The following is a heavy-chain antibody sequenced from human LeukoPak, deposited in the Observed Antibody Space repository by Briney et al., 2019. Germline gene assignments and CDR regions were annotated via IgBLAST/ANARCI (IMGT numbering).Heavy chain of an antibody. V-gene: IGHV3-48*01. CDR2: ISSSSSTT. CDR1: GFTFSTYS. Sequence: GGSLRLSCAASGFTFSTYSMNWVRQAPGKGLEWVSYISSSSSTTYYADSVKGRFTISRDNAKNSLYLRMNSLRAEDTAVYYCARDSPPDIWGQGTMVTVSS. CDR3: ARDSPPDI. J-gene: IGHJ3*02.